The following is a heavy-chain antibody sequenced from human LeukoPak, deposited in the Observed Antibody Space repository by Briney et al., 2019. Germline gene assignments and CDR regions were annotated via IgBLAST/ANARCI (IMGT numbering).Heavy chain of an antibody. D-gene: IGHD2-2*01. Sequence: SETLSLTCSVAGFSFSSNGLNWGWIRQPPGKGLEWIGTIYYSGSTYYNPSLTSRVTISVDTSKNQFSLNLIAVTAADTAVYYCASAMYGSSTSCRLFDYWGQGTLVTVSS. J-gene: IGHJ4*02. CDR3: ASAMYGSSTSCRLFDY. CDR2: IYYSGST. CDR1: GFSFSSNGLN. V-gene: IGHV4-39*01.